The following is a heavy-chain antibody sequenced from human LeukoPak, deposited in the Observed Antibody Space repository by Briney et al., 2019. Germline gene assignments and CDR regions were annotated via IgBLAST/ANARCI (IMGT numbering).Heavy chain of an antibody. D-gene: IGHD6-19*01. J-gene: IGHJ5*02. CDR2: TYYRSKWYN. CDR3: AREPSSGGDWFDP. CDR1: GDSVSSNSAA. V-gene: IGHV6-1*01. Sequence: SQTLSLTCALSGDSVSSNSAAWHWIRQSPSRGLEWLGRTYYRSKWYNDYAVSVKSRITINPDTSKNQFSLQLNSVTPEDTAVYYCAREPSSGGDWFDPWGQGTLVTVSS.